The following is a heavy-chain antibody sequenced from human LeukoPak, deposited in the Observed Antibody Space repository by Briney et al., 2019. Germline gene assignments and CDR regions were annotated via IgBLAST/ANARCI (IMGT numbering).Heavy chain of an antibody. Sequence: SETLSLTCTVSGGSISSSSHYWGWIRQPPGKGLEWIGNIYYSGSTYYNPSLKSRVTISVDTSKNQFSLKLSPVTAADTAVYYCARHESGSSWYDYWGQGTLVTVSS. CDR2: IYYSGST. J-gene: IGHJ4*02. D-gene: IGHD6-13*01. V-gene: IGHV4-39*01. CDR3: ARHESGSSWYDY. CDR1: GGSISSSSHY.